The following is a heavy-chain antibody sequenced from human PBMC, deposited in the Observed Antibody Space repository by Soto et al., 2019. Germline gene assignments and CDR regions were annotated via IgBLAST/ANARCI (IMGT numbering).Heavy chain of an antibody. D-gene: IGHD1-26*01. V-gene: IGHV3-15*07. CDR1: GFTFSNAW. CDR3: TTDGIVGAAPLFDY. Sequence: GGSLRLSCAASGFTFSNAWMNWVRQAPGKGLEWVGRIKSKTDGGTTDYAAPVKGRFTISRDDSKNTLYLQMNSLKTEDTAVYYCTTDGIVGAAPLFDYWGQGTLVTVSS. J-gene: IGHJ4*02. CDR2: IKSKTDGGTT.